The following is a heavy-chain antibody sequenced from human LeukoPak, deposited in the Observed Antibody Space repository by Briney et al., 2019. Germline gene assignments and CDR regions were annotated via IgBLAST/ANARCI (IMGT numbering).Heavy chain of an antibody. V-gene: IGHV3-48*03. CDR3: ARAVVTGVFDY. CDR1: GLIFSNYA. J-gene: IGHJ4*02. D-gene: IGHD2-21*02. CDR2: ISSSGSTI. Sequence: PGGSLRLSCAASGLIFSNYAMGWVRQAPGKGLEWVSYISSSGSTIYYADSVKGRFTISRDNAKNSLYLQMNSLRAEDTAVYYCARAVVTGVFDYWGQGTLVTVSS.